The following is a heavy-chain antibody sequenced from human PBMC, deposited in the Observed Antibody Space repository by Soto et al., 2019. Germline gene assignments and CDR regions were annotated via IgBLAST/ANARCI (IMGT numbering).Heavy chain of an antibody. V-gene: IGHV1-18*04. J-gene: IGHJ5*02. CDR2: ISAYNGNT. CDR1: GYTFTSYG. CDR3: ARDFEIRGVIANNWFDP. D-gene: IGHD3-10*01. Sequence: QVQLVQSGAEVKKPGASVKVSCTASGYTFTSYGISWVRQAPGQGLEWMGWISAYNGNTNYAQKLQGRVTMTTDTSTSTAYMELRSLRSDDTAVYYCARDFEIRGVIANNWFDPWGQGTLVTVSS.